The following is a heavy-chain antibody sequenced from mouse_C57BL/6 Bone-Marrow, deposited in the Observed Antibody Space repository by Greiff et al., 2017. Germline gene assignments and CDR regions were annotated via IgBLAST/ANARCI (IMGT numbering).Heavy chain of an antibody. J-gene: IGHJ4*01. CDR3: ARERNGYYLPDAMDY. CDR1: GFSLTSYG. Sequence: VQLVESGPGLVQPSQSLSITCTVSGFSLTSYGVHWVRQSPGKGLEWLGVIWSGGSTDYNAAFISRLSISKDNSKNQVFFKMNSLQADDTAIYYCARERNGYYLPDAMDYWGQGTSVTVSS. CDR2: IWSGGST. D-gene: IGHD2-3*01. V-gene: IGHV2-2*01.